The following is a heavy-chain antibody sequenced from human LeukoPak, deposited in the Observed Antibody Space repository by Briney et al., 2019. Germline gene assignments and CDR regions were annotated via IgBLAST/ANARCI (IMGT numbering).Heavy chain of an antibody. CDR3: ARDHSSSQRHGFDY. J-gene: IGHJ4*02. D-gene: IGHD6-6*01. CDR2: IIPIFGTA. CDR1: GGTFSSYA. Sequence: SVKVSCKASGGTFSSYAISWVRQAPGQGLEWMGGIIPIFGTANYAQKFQGRVKITTDESTSTAYMELSSLRSEDTAVYYCARDHSSSQRHGFDYWGQGTLVTVSS. V-gene: IGHV1-69*05.